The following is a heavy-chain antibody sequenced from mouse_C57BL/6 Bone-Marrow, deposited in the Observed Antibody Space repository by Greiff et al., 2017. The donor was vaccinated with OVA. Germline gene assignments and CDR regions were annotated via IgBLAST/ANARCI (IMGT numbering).Heavy chain of an antibody. D-gene: IGHD1-1*02. CDR1: GYTFTDYY. V-gene: IGHV1-26*01. CDR2: INPNNGGT. J-gene: IGHJ4*01. CDR3: EGGGVDY. Sequence: EVQLQQSGPELVKPGASVKISCKASGYTFTDYYMNWVKQSHGKSLEWIGDINPNNGGTSYNQKFKGKATLTVDKSSSTAYMELRSLTSEDSAVYYCEGGGVDYWGQGTSVTVSS.